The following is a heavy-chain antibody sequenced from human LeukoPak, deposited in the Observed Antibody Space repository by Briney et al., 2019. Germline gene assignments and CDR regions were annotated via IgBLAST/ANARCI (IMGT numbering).Heavy chain of an antibody. CDR1: GFTFSSYA. CDR3: AKDRMRYYSSGSYTVFDY. V-gene: IGHV3-23*01. CDR2: ISGSGGST. J-gene: IGHJ4*02. Sequence: GGSLRLSCAVSGFTFSSYAMNWVRQAPGKGLEWVSAISGSGGSTYYADSVKGRFTISRDNSKNTLYLQMNSLRAEDTALYYCAKDRMRYYSSGSYTVFDYWGQGTLVTVSS. D-gene: IGHD3-10*01.